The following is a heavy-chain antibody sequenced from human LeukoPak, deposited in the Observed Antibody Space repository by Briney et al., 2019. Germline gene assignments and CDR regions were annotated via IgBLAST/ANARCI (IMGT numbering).Heavy chain of an antibody. J-gene: IGHJ4*02. D-gene: IGHD2-2*01. CDR1: GFTVSSNY. V-gene: IGHV3-21*01. CDR3: ARDRRETAVIVPAAIDY. CDR2: ISSSSSYI. Sequence: GGSLRLSCAASGFTVSSNYMSWVRQAPGKGLEWVSSISSSSSYIYYADSVKGRFTISRDNAKNSLYLQMISLGPEDTAVYYCARDRRETAVIVPAAIDYWGQGTLVTVSS.